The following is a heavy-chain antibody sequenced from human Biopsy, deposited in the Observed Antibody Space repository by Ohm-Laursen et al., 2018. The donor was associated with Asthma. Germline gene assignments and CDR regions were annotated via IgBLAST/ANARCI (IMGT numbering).Heavy chain of an antibody. CDR1: GGTFNTYV. Sequence: GSSVQVSCKSLGGTFNTYVIGWVRQAPGQGLEWMGGINSVFGTTTYPQKFQDRVTITADDSTSTVYMELSSLRSEDPAVYYCARKAGSCISRTCYSLDFWGQGTLVTVSS. CDR2: INSVFGTT. J-gene: IGHJ4*02. V-gene: IGHV1-69*01. D-gene: IGHD2-2*01. CDR3: ARKAGSCISRTCYSLDF.